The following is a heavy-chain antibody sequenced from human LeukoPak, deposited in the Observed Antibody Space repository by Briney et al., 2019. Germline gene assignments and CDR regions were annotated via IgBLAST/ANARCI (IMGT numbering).Heavy chain of an antibody. CDR1: GYTFTSYG. CDR3: ARVFWSGGSIRRDY. CDR2: ISAYNGNT. D-gene: IGHD2-15*01. Sequence: GASVKVSCKASGYTFTSYGISWVRLAPGQGLEWMGWISAYNGNTNYAQKLQGRVTMTTDTSTSTAYMELRSLRSDDTAVYYCARVFWSGGSIRRDYWGQGTLVTVSS. V-gene: IGHV1-18*01. J-gene: IGHJ4*02.